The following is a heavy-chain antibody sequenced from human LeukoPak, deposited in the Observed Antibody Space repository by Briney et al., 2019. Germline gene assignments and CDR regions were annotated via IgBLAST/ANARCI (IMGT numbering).Heavy chain of an antibody. J-gene: IGHJ6*02. Sequence: GSLRLSCEASGFTFSSYEMNWVRQAPGKGLEWISYISSGGMTIYYADSARGRFTVSRDNTKNSLFLQMNSLRAEDTAVYFCARDDYDIVTGYYSMYSYGVDVWGQGTAVTVSS. CDR2: ISSGGMTI. D-gene: IGHD3-9*01. CDR1: GFTFSSYE. V-gene: IGHV3-48*03. CDR3: ARDDYDIVTGYYSMYSYGVDV.